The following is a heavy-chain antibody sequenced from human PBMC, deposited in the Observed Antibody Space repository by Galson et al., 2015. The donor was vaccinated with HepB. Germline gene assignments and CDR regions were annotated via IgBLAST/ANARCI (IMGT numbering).Heavy chain of an antibody. D-gene: IGHD2-2*01. Sequence: SVKVSCKASGGTFGSYAISWVRQAPGQGLEWMGGIIPIFGTANYAQKFQGRVTITADESTSTAYMELSSLRSEDTAVYYCARIDCSSTSCYDYYYYGMDVWGQGTTVTVSS. CDR3: ARIDCSSTSCYDYYYYGMDV. V-gene: IGHV1-69*13. CDR2: IIPIFGTA. J-gene: IGHJ6*02. CDR1: GGTFGSYA.